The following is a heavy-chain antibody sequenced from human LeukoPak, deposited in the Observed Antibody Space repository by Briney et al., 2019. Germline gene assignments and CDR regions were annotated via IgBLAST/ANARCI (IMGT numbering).Heavy chain of an antibody. J-gene: IGHJ3*02. D-gene: IGHD1-26*01. CDR1: GFTFSSYG. CDR3: AKDDRWELLYAFDI. V-gene: IGHV3-30*18. CDR2: ISYDGSNK. Sequence: PGGSLRLSCAASGFTFSSYGMHWVRQAPGKGLEWVAVISYDGSNKYYADSVKGRFTISRDNSKNTLYLQMNSLRAEDTAVYYCAKDDRWELLYAFDIWGQGTMVTVSS.